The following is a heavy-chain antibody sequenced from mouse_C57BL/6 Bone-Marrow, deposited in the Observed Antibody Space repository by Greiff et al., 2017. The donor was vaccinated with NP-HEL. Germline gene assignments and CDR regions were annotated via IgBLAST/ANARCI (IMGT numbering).Heavy chain of an antibody. Sequence: VQVVESGAELVKPGASVKISCKASGYAFSSYWMNWVKQRPGKGLEWIGQIYPGDGDTNYNGKFKGKATLTADKSSSTAYMQLSSLTSEDSAVYFCARSGYGSSFPTDYWGQGTTLTVSS. CDR3: ARSGYGSSFPTDY. CDR1: GYAFSSYW. J-gene: IGHJ2*01. CDR2: IYPGDGDT. V-gene: IGHV1-80*01. D-gene: IGHD1-1*01.